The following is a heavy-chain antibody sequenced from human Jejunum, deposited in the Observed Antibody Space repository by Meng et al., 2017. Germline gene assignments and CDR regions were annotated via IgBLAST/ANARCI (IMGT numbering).Heavy chain of an antibody. CDR3: GRSGASQYYIAY. CDR1: GYSISGGSY. D-gene: IGHD5-12*01. CDR2: IYPTEST. Sequence: SETLSLTCTVSGYSISGGSYWGWIRQSPGRGLEWIGSIYPTESTYYNPSLKSRLTISMDTSKNQFSLKLGSVTAADTAVYYCGRSGASQYYIAYWGRGTLVTVSS. V-gene: IGHV4-38-2*02. J-gene: IGHJ4*02.